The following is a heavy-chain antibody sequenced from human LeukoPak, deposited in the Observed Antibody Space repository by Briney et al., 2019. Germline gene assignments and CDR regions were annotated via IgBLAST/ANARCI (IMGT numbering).Heavy chain of an antibody. Sequence: GASVKVSCKASGYSFTSHYMHWVRQAPGQGLVWMGLINPSGSSTLYAQKFQGRVTTTRDMPTTTDYMELSSLRSEDTAVYYCARDNSVGDIAWWFDPWGQGTLVTVSS. J-gene: IGHJ5*02. CDR2: INPSGSST. V-gene: IGHV1-46*01. CDR3: ARDNSVGDIAWWFDP. CDR1: GYSFTSHY. D-gene: IGHD3-16*02.